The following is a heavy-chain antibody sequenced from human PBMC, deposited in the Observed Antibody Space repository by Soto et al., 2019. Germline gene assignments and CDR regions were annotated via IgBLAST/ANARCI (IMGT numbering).Heavy chain of an antibody. Sequence: QVQLMQSGAEVKKPGASVKVSCKASGSSFTSFGISWVRQAPGQGLEWMGWISAYNGNTNYAQNLQGRVTMTTDTSTSTDYIELRSLGYYETAVYYCAKDNRCYTAYWYSDLWGGGTLVTVSS. D-gene: IGHD5-18*01. J-gene: IGHJ2*01. CDR2: ISAYNGNT. CDR3: AKDNRCYTAYWYSDL. CDR1: GSSFTSFG. V-gene: IGHV1-18*01.